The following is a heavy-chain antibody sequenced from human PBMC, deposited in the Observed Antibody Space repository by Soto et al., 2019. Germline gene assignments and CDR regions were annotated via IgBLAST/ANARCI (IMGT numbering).Heavy chain of an antibody. CDR3: ANDPPGP. CDR2: ISWNSGSI. Sequence: GGSLRLSCAASGFTFDDYAMHWVRQAPGKGLEWVSGISWNSGSIGYADSVKGRFTISRDNAKNSLYLQMNSLRAEDTALYYCANDPPGPWGQGTLVTVSS. J-gene: IGHJ5*02. V-gene: IGHV3-9*01. CDR1: GFTFDDYA.